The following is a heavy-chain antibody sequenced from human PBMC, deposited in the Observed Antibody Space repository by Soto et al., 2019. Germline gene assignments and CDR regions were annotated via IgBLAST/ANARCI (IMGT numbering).Heavy chain of an antibody. CDR2: INPKSGGT. CDR3: ARGDCTDCSNGVCSFFYNHDMDV. CDR1: GYSFPNYH. V-gene: IGHV1-2*04. Sequence: GASVKVPCKPSGYSFPNYHIHWVRQAPGQGLEWLGRINPKSGGTSTAQKFQGWVTMTTDTSSSTASMELTRLTSDDTAIYYCARGDCTDCSNGVCSFFYNHDMDVWGQGTTVTVSS. D-gene: IGHD2-8*01. J-gene: IGHJ6*02.